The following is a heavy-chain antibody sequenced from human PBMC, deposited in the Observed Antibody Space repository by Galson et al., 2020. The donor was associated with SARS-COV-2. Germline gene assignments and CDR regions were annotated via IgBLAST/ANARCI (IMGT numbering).Heavy chain of an antibody. Sequence: SCAASGFTFGNYWMHWVRQAPGKGLVWVSRIDTDGTYTSYADSVKGRFIIFRDNAKNTLYLQMNSLRAEDTAVYYCARERHLTADYGDYYYWGQGTLVTVSS. D-gene: IGHD4-17*01. CDR2: IDTDGTYT. V-gene: IGHV3-74*01. CDR1: GFTFGNYW. CDR3: ARERHLTADYGDYYY. J-gene: IGHJ4*02.